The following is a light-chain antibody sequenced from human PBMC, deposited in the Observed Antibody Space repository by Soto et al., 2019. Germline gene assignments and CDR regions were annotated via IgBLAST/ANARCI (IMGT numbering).Light chain of an antibody. J-gene: IGKJ1*01. CDR1: LSISIY. Sequence: EILLTQSPATLSLSPGERATLSCRASLSISIYLAWYQQKPGQAHRLLIYDAYNRATGIQDRISGSGSGTEFTLTISSLQPDDFATYYCKQYNSYSWTFGQGTKVDIK. CDR2: DAY. CDR3: KQYNSYSWT. V-gene: IGKV3-11*01.